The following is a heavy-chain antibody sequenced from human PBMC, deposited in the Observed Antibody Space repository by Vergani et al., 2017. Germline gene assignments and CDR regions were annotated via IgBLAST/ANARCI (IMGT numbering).Heavy chain of an antibody. D-gene: IGHD4-17*01. CDR2: VDPEDGET. CDR3: ATPQTVTTGGMEV. J-gene: IGHJ6*02. CDR1: GYTFTDHY. V-gene: IGHV1-69-2*01. Sequence: EVPLVQSGAEVKKPGATMKISCKVSGYTFTDHYMHWVTPAPGKGLEWMGLVDPEDGETIYAEKFKGRVTIAADTSTDTAHLEVSSLRSEDTAVYYCATPQTVTTGGMEVWGQGTTVIVSS.